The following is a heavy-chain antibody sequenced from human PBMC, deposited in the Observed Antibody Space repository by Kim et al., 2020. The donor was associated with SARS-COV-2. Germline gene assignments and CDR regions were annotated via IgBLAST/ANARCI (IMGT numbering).Heavy chain of an antibody. CDR2: INWNGGST. CDR3: ARDPMRVAAKMYGPMDV. D-gene: IGHD2-15*01. V-gene: IGHV3-20*01. CDR1: GFTFDDYC. Sequence: GGSLRLSCAASGFTFDDYCMSWVRQAPGKGLEWVSGINWNGGSTGYADSVKGRFTISRDNSKNSLYLQMNSLRAEDTALYHCARDPMRVAAKMYGPMDVWGEGTTVTVSS. J-gene: IGHJ6*04.